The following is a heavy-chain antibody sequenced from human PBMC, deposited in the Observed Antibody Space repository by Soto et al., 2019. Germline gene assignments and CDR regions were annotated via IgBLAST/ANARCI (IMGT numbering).Heavy chain of an antibody. Sequence: TLSLTCTVSGGSISSGGYYWSWIRQHPGKGLEWIGYIYYSGSTYYNPSLKSRVTISVDTSKNQFSLKLSSVTAADTAVYYCARFYAAQLDYWGQGTLLTVSS. D-gene: IGHD3-16*01. J-gene: IGHJ4*02. CDR1: GGSISSGGYY. CDR2: IYYSGST. CDR3: ARFYAAQLDY. V-gene: IGHV4-31*03.